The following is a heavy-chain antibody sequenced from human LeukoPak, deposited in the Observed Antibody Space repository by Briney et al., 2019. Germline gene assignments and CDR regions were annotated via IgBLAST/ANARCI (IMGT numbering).Heavy chain of an antibody. Sequence: SVKVSCKASGGTFSSYAISWVRQAPGQGLEWMGGIIPIFGTANYAQKFQGRVTITADESTSTAYMELSSLRSEDTAVYYCASATVVTLRDAFDIWGQGTMVTVSS. D-gene: IGHD4-23*01. J-gene: IGHJ3*02. CDR1: GGTFSSYA. CDR2: IIPIFGTA. CDR3: ASATVVTLRDAFDI. V-gene: IGHV1-69*13.